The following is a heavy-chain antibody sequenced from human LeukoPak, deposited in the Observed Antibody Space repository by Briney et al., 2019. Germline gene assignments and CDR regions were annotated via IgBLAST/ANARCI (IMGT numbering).Heavy chain of an antibody. D-gene: IGHD3-10*01. Sequence: PGGSLRLSCAASGFTFDDYAMHRVRQAPGKGLEWVSGISWNSGSIGYADSVKGRFTISRDNAKNSLYLQMNSLRAEDMALYYCAKDSDGSGDGFDYWGQGTLVTVSS. CDR3: AKDSDGSGDGFDY. CDR1: GFTFDDYA. CDR2: ISWNSGSI. J-gene: IGHJ4*02. V-gene: IGHV3-9*03.